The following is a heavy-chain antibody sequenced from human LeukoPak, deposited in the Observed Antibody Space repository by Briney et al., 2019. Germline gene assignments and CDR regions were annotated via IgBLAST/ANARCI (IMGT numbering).Heavy chain of an antibody. D-gene: IGHD3-10*01. J-gene: IGHJ4*02. CDR1: GITFSSYG. Sequence: PGGSLRLSCAASGITFSSYGMSWVRQAPGKGLEWVSAISGSGGSTYYADSVKGRFTISRDNSKNTLYLQMNSLRVEDTAVYYCAKDGGVWFGESNDYWGQGTLVTVPS. V-gene: IGHV3-23*01. CDR2: ISGSGGST. CDR3: AKDGGVWFGESNDY.